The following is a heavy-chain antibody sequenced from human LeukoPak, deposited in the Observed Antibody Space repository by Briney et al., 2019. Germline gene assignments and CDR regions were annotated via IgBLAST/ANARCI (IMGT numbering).Heavy chain of an antibody. J-gene: IGHJ4*02. V-gene: IGHV3-30-3*01. D-gene: IGHD2-2*01. CDR3: ARGPTRADSTDY. Sequence: GGSLRLSCAASGFTFSGYPIHWVRQAPGKGLEWVAVISYDGSNKYYADSVKGRFTISRDNSKNTLYLQMNSLRAEDTAVYYCARGPTRADSTDYWGQGALVTVSS. CDR1: GFTFSGYP. CDR2: ISYDGSNK.